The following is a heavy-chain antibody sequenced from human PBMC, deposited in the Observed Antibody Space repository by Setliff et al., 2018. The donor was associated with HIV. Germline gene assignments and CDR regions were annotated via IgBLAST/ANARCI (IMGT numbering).Heavy chain of an antibody. J-gene: IGHJ4*01. D-gene: IGHD6-19*01. CDR2: INTSGGSA. Sequence: VASVKVSCKASGYTFTSYPMHWARQAPGQGLEWMGVINTSGGSAGYAEKFRGRVTMTRDTSTSTVYMDLRNLRSEDTAVYYCARNQGDSSGWYAGDYWGHGTLVTVSS. CDR1: GYTFTSYP. V-gene: IGHV1-46*01. CDR3: ARNQGDSSGWYAGDY.